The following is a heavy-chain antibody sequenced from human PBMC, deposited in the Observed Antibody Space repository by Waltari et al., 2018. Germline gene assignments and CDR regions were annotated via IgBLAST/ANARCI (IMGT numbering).Heavy chain of an antibody. D-gene: IGHD6-19*01. CDR1: GYSISSGYY. J-gene: IGHJ4*02. CDR3: AIIAVAGRGRSAIDY. CDR2: IYHSGST. V-gene: IGHV4-38-2*01. Sequence: QVQLQESGPGLVKPSETLSLTCAVSGYSISSGYYWGWIRQPPGKGLEWIGSIYHSGSTYYNPSLKMLVTISVATSKNQFSLKLSSVTAADTAVYYCAIIAVAGRGRSAIDYWGQGTLVTVSS.